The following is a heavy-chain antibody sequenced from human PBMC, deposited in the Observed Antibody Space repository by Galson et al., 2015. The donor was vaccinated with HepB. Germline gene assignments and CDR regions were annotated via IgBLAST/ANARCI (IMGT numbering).Heavy chain of an antibody. CDR2: ISSSSSYI. Sequence: SLRLSCAASGFTFSSYSMNWVRQAPGKGLEWVSSISSSSSYIYYADSVKGRFTISRDNAKNSLYLQMNSLRAEDTAVYYCARVPRGSGSYYDWGQGTLVTVSS. J-gene: IGHJ1*01. V-gene: IGHV3-21*01. CDR3: ARVPRGSGSYYD. CDR1: GFTFSSYS. D-gene: IGHD1-26*01.